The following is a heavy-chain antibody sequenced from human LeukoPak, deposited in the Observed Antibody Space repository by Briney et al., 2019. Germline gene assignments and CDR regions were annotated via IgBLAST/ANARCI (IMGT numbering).Heavy chain of an antibody. CDR2: ISGSGGST. D-gene: IGHD6-13*01. CDR3: ARSTSSSWHLFDY. J-gene: IGHJ4*02. V-gene: IGHV3-23*01. CDR1: GFTFSSYA. Sequence: GGSLRLSCAASGFTFSSYAMSWVRQAPGKGLEWVSGISGSGGSTYYADSVKGRFTISRDNSKNTLYLQMNSLRAEDTAVYYCARSTSSSWHLFDYWGQGTLVTVSS.